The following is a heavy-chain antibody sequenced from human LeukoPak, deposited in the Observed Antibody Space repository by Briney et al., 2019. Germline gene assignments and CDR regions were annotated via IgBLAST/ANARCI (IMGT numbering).Heavy chain of an antibody. D-gene: IGHD5-18*01. CDR2: ISGDGDST. J-gene: IGHJ4*02. CDR3: AKDKYSYGYNFDY. V-gene: IGHV3-43*02. Sequence: GGSLRLSCGASGFTFDDYAMHWVRQAPGKGLEWVSLISGDGDSTYYADSVKGRFTISRDNSKNSLYLQMNSLRTEDTALFYCAKDKYSYGYNFDYWGQGTLVTVSS. CDR1: GFTFDDYA.